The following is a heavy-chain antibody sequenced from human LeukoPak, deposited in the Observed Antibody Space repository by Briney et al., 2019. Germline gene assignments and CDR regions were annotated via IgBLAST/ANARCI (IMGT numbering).Heavy chain of an antibody. CDR1: GFTFSTYA. CDR2: ISAGGDRT. Sequence: GGSLRLSCAASGFTFSTYAMSWVRQAPGKGLEWVSGISAGGDRTYYAVSVKGRFTISRDNSKNTLYLQMNSLRAEDTAEYYCARSTVGTSFCTAVHYWGQGTLVTVSS. D-gene: IGHD1-26*01. CDR3: ARSTVGTSFCTAVHY. J-gene: IGHJ4*02. V-gene: IGHV3-23*01.